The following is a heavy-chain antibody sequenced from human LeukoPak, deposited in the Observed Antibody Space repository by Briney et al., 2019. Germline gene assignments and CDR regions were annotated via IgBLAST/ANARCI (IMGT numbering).Heavy chain of an antibody. D-gene: IGHD3-10*01. CDR3: ARDPAFGALDY. J-gene: IGHJ4*02. V-gene: IGHV3-7*01. Sequence: GVSLILSCAGTGFTFSDYYMGWVRQAPGRGLEWVANINQDGSATYYVDSVRGRFTISRDNAKNAVYLQMNSLRAEDTAVFYCARDPAFGALDYWGQGKLVTVSS. CDR1: GFTFSDYY. CDR2: INQDGSAT.